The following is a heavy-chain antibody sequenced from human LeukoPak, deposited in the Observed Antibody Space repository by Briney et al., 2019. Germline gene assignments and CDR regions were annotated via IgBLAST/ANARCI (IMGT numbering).Heavy chain of an antibody. CDR1: GFTFDDYA. V-gene: IGHV3-9*01. CDR3: AKDADYGGSGVLDY. Sequence: GGSLRLSCAASGFTFDDYAMHWVRQAPGKGLEWVAGISWNSGYMDYADSVKGRFIISRDNAKNSLFLQMNSLGPEDTALYFCAKDADYGGSGVLDYWGQGTLVTVSS. D-gene: IGHD4-23*01. CDR2: ISWNSGYM. J-gene: IGHJ4*02.